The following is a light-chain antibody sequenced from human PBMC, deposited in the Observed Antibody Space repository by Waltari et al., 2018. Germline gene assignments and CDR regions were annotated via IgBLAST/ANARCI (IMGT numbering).Light chain of an antibody. J-gene: IGLJ3*02. CDR3: GSFAGSNTV. V-gene: IGLV2-8*01. Sequence: QSALTQPPSASGSPGQSVTISCTGTSSDVGGYNGVSCYQQHPGKAPNLILCDVFNRPSGVPDRVAGAQSGTTAALTGSGLQAEDEADYYCGSFAGSNTVFGGGTKLTVL. CDR1: SSDVGGYNG. CDR2: DVF.